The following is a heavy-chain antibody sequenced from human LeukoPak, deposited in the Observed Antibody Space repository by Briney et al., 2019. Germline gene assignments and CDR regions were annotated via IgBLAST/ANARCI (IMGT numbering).Heavy chain of an antibody. CDR2: ISGSGGST. V-gene: IGHV3-23*01. D-gene: IGHD2-2*01. Sequence: GGSLRLSCAASGFTFSSYGMSWVRQAPGKGLEWVSAISGSGGSTYYADSVKGRFTISRDSAKNSLYLQMNSLRAEDTAVYYCARGKYQLLIYYYMDVWGKGTTVTISS. CDR3: ARGKYQLLIYYYMDV. CDR1: GFTFSSYG. J-gene: IGHJ6*03.